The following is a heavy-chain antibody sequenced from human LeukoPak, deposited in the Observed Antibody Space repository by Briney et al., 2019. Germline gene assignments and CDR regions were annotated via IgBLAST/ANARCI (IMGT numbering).Heavy chain of an antibody. CDR3: ARVETTKRWLQLDY. CDR2: INHSGST. D-gene: IGHD5-24*01. CDR1: GVSISSGGYS. Sequence: KASQTLSLTCAVSGVSISSGGYSWSWIRQPPGKGLEWIGYINHSGSTNYNPSLKSRVTVSVDTSKNQFSLKLSSVTAADTAVYYCARVETTKRWLQLDYWGQGTLVTVSS. J-gene: IGHJ4*02. V-gene: IGHV4-30-2*01.